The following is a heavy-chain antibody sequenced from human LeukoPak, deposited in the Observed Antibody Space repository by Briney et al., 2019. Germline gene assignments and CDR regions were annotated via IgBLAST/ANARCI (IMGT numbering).Heavy chain of an antibody. CDR2: ISSGSSYI. D-gene: IGHD3-10*01. CDR3: ARDKGAGGGYLLDAFDV. Sequence: GESLRLSCAASGFTFSLYTMNWVRQAPGKGPEWVSTISSGSSYIYCADSVRGRFTISRDNAKNSLYLQMNSLRAEDTAVYYCARDKGAGGGYLLDAFDVWGQGTMVTVSS. V-gene: IGHV3-21*06. J-gene: IGHJ3*01. CDR1: GFTFSLYT.